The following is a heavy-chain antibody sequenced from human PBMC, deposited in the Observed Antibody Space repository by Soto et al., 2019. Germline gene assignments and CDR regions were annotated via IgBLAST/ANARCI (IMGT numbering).Heavy chain of an antibody. CDR3: ARDRFSIFDGFDP. Sequence: SVKVSCKASGGTFSSYAISWVRQAPGQGLEWMGGIIPIFGTANYAQKFQGRVTITADESTSTAYMELSSLRSEDTAVYYCARDRFSIFDGFDPWGQGTLVTVSS. J-gene: IGHJ5*02. D-gene: IGHD3-9*01. CDR2: IIPIFGTA. CDR1: GGTFSSYA. V-gene: IGHV1-69*13.